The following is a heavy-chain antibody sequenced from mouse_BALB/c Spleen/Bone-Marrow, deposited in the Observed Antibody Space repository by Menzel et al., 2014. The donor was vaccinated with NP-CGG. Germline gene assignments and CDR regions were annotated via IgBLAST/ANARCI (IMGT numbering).Heavy chain of an antibody. J-gene: IGHJ2*01. V-gene: IGHV3-8*02. D-gene: IGHD1-2*01. CDR3: ARGNGYHFDY. Sequence: EVHLVESGPSLVKPSQPLSLPCSVTGDSITSSYWNWIRKFPGNKLEYMGYISYSGNAYYNPSLKSRISLTRDTSKNQYYLQLNSVTTEDTATYFCARGNGYHFDYWGQGTTLTVSS. CDR1: GDSITSSY. CDR2: ISYSGNA.